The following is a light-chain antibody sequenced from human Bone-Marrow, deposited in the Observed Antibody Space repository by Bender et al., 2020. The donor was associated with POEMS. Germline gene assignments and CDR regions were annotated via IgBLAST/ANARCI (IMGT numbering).Light chain of an antibody. CDR3: QSYDNSLGGWV. J-gene: IGLJ3*02. Sequence: QSVLTQPPSVSGAPGQRVTISCTGSSSNIVAGYIVHWYQHLPGTAPKLLIYGYNNRPSGVPDRFSGSKSGTSASLANTGSQAEDEGDYYCQSYDNSLGGWVFGGGTKLTVL. V-gene: IGLV1-40*01. CDR1: SSNIVAGYI. CDR2: GYN.